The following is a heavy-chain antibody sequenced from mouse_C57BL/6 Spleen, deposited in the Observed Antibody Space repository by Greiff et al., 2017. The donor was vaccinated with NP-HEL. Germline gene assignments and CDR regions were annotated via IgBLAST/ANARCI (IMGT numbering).Heavy chain of an antibody. CDR1: GYTFTEYT. Sequence: QVQLQQSGAELVKPGASVKLSCKASGYTFTEYTIHWVKQRSGQGLEWIGWFYPGSGSIKYNEKFKDKATLTADKSSSTVYMELSRLTSEDSAVYFCARHGSGAIGTTVVAMDYYARDYWGQGTSVTVSS. CDR2: FYPGSGSI. J-gene: IGHJ4*01. CDR3: ARHGSGAIGTTVVAMDYYARDY. D-gene: IGHD1-1*01. V-gene: IGHV1-62-2*01.